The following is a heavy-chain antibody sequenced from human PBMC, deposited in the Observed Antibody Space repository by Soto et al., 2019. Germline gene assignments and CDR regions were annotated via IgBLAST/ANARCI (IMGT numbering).Heavy chain of an antibody. J-gene: IGHJ4*02. V-gene: IGHV4-34*01. CDR2: INRSRST. D-gene: IGHD3-10*01. CDR1: GESFSGYY. CDR3: ARGWVGTGSHYFKF. Sequence: SXTLSLTCAVYGESFSGYYWSWIRQPPGKGLEWIGEINRSRSTNHNPSLKSRVTISVDTSKNQFSLKLNSVTAADTAVYYCARGWVGTGSHYFKFWGQGTLVTVS.